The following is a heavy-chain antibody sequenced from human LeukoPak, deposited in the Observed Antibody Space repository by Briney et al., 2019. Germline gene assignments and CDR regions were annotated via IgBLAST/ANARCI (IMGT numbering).Heavy chain of an antibody. Sequence: SETLSLTCTVSGGSISSGSYYWSWIRQPAGKGLEWIGRIYTSGSTNYNPSLKSQVTISVDTSKNQFSLKLSSVTAADTAVYYCAREVSFHWYFDLWGRRTLVTVSS. CDR3: AREVSFHWYFDL. CDR1: GGSISSGSYY. V-gene: IGHV4-61*02. CDR2: IYTSGST. J-gene: IGHJ2*01.